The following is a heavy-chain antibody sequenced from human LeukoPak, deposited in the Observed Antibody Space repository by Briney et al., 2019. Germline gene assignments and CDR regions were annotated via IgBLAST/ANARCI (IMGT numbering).Heavy chain of an antibody. CDR2: ISGSGGST. CDR1: GFTFSSYA. Sequence: PGGSLRLSCAASGFTFSSYAMSWVRRAPGKGLEWVSAISGSGGSTYYADSVKGRFTISRDNSKNTLYLQMNSLRAEDTAVYYCAKDLYYDFWSGYSCFDYWGQGTLVTVSS. D-gene: IGHD3-3*01. CDR3: AKDLYYDFWSGYSCFDY. J-gene: IGHJ4*02. V-gene: IGHV3-23*01.